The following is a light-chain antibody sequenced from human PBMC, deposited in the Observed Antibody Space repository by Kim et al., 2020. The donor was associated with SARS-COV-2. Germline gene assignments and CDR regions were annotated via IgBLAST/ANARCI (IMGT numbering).Light chain of an antibody. V-gene: IGLV2-14*03. J-gene: IGLJ2*01. Sequence: QSVLTQPASVSGSPGQSITISCTGTSSDVGGYNYVSWYQQHPGKAPKLMIYDVRNRPSGVSNRFSGSKSGSTASLTISGLQAEDEADYYCSSYTSSSTRVFGGGTQLTVL. CDR1: SSDVGGYNY. CDR2: DVR. CDR3: SSYTSSSTRV.